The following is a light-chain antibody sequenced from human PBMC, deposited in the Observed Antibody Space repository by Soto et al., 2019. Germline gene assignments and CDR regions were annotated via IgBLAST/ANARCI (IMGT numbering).Light chain of an antibody. CDR2: EVS. CDR1: SSDVGSYNL. Sequence: QSALTQPASLSVSPGQSSTISCTGTSSDVGSYNLVSWYQQHPGKAPKLMIYEVSKRPSGVSNRFSGSKSGNTASLTISGLQAEDEADYYCCSYRVFGTGTKVTVL. CDR3: CSYRV. V-gene: IGLV2-23*02. J-gene: IGLJ1*01.